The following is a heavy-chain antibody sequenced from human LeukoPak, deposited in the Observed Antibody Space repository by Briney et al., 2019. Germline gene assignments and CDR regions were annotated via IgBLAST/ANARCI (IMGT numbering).Heavy chain of an antibody. V-gene: IGHV6-1*01. CDR1: GDSVSSNSAA. CDR2: TYYRSKWYN. CDR3: ARDRITKVRGVIFLTGYYYYMDV. D-gene: IGHD3-10*01. J-gene: IGHJ6*03. Sequence: SQTLSLTCAISGDSVSSNSAAWNWIRQSPSRGLEWLGRTYYRSKWYNDYAVSVKSRITINPDTSKNQFSLQLNSVTPEDTAVYYCARDRITKVRGVIFLTGYYYYMDVWGKGTTVTISS.